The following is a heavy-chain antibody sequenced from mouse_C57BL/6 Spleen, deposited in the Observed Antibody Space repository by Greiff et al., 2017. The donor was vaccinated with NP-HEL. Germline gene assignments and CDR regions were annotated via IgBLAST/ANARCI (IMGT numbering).Heavy chain of an antibody. CDR3: ARWRYDYDFDY. CDR2: IDPSDSEP. Sequence: QVQLQQPGAELVRPGSSVKLSCKASGYTFTSYWMHWVKQRPIQGLEWIGNIDPSDSEPHYNQKFKDKATLTVDKSSSTAYMQLSSLTSEDSAVYYCARWRYDYDFDYWGQGTTLTVSS. D-gene: IGHD2-4*01. V-gene: IGHV1-52*01. J-gene: IGHJ2*01. CDR1: GYTFTSYW.